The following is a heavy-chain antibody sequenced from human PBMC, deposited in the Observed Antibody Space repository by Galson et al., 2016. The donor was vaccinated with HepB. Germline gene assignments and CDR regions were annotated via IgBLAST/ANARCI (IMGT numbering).Heavy chain of an antibody. D-gene: IGHD3-10*01. Sequence: SLRLSCAASGFTVSNNYMSWVRQAPGKGLEWVAVISYDGSDKYYADSVKGRFTIPRDNSKNTLYLQMNSLRAEDTAVYYCAKRKSYGSGGVIYYYYGMDVWGQGTTVTVSS. CDR3: AKRKSYGSGGVIYYYYGMDV. J-gene: IGHJ6*02. CDR1: GFTVSNNY. V-gene: IGHV3-30*18. CDR2: ISYDGSDK.